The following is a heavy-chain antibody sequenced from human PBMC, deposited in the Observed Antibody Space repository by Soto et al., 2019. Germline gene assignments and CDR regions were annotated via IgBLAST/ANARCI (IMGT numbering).Heavy chain of an antibody. CDR1: GYGFTTYG. CDR3: ARGRYGHY. Sequence: QVHLVQSGAEVKKPGASVKVSCKGSGYGFTTYGITWVQHAPGQGLEWMAWISAHNGNTNYAQKLQGRVTVTRDTSTSTAYMELRSLRSDDPAVYYCARGRYGHYSGQGALVTVSS. V-gene: IGHV1-18*01. CDR2: ISAHNGNT. J-gene: IGHJ4*02. D-gene: IGHD1-1*01.